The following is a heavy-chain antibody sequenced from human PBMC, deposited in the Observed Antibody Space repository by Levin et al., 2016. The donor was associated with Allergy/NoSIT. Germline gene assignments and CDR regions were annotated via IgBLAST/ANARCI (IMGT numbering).Heavy chain of an antibody. D-gene: IGHD3-22*01. CDR2: ISGSGGST. CDR3: AKDFPDYYDSSGYYRY. J-gene: IGHJ4*02. V-gene: IGHV3-23*01. Sequence: GESLKISCAASGFTFSSYAMSWVRQAPGKGLEWASAISGSGGSTYYADSVKGRFTISRDNSKNTLYLQMNSLRAEDTAVYHCAKDFPDYYDSSGYYRYWGQGTLVTVSS. CDR1: GFTFSSYA.